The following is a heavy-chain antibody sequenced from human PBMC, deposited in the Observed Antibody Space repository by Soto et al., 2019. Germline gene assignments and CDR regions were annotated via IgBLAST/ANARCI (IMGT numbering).Heavy chain of an antibody. CDR3: ARGIAAGNYHYYMDV. V-gene: IGHV3-74*01. J-gene: IGHJ6*03. CDR2: MNSDGSST. Sequence: GGALRLSCAASGFIFSHYWMHWVRQAPGKGLVWVSRMNSDGSSTDYADSVKGRFTISRDNAKNTLYLQMNSLRAKDTAVYYCARGIAAGNYHYYMDVWGKGTTVTVS. CDR1: GFIFSHYW. D-gene: IGHD6-25*01.